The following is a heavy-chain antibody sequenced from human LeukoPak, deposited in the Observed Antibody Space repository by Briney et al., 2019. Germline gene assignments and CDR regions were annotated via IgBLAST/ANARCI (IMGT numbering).Heavy chain of an antibody. CDR2: IYRSGST. V-gene: IGHV4-30-2*01. D-gene: IGHD3-10*01. Sequence: SQTLSLTCAVSGGSTSSGGYSWSWIRQPPGKGLEWIGYIYRSGSTYYNPSLKSRVTISVDRSKNQFSLKLSSVTAADTAVYYCARGTPDYYGSGSYYLAYGMDVWGKGTTVTVSS. CDR3: ARGTPDYYGSGSYYLAYGMDV. CDR1: GGSTSSGGYS. J-gene: IGHJ6*04.